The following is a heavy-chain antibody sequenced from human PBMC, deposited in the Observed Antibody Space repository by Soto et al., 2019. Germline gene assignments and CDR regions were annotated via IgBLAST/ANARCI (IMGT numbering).Heavy chain of an antibody. J-gene: IGHJ4*02. CDR1: GYTFSNYG. CDR2: ISGYNGNS. V-gene: IGHV1-18*01. CDR3: ARLGSGTYAPDY. Sequence: QVQVVQSGAEVRQPGASVTDSCNISGYTFSNYGVTWVRQAPRQGLEWMGWISGYNGNSNHAQKFQGRVTMTTDTSTSTAYLELRNLRSDDTALYYCARLGSGTYAPDYWGRGTQVTVSS. D-gene: IGHD3-10*01.